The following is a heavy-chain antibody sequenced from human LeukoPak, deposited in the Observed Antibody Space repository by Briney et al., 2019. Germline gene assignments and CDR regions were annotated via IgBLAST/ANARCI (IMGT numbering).Heavy chain of an antibody. CDR2: IKQDGSEE. V-gene: IGHV3-7*05. CDR3: ASERTGKVARY. J-gene: IGHJ4*02. D-gene: IGHD5-12*01. CDR1: GFTLSSYC. Sequence: PGGALRLSCAAPGFTLSSYCLSWGRPAPGKGLEWVANIKQDGSEEYYVDSVKGRFTISRDNAKNSLYLQMNSLRAEDTAVYYCASERTGKVARYWGQGTLVTVSS.